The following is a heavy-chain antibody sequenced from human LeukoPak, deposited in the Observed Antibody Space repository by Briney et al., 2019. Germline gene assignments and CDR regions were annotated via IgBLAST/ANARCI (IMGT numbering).Heavy chain of an antibody. CDR2: ISSSGSYI. CDR1: GFTFSSYS. D-gene: IGHD4-17*01. V-gene: IGHV3-21*01. Sequence: TGGSLRLSCAASGFTFSSYSMNWVRQAPGKGLEWVSSISSSGSYIYYADSVKGRFTISRDNAKNSLYLQMNSLRAEDTAVYYCARGVRYGDAFDIWGQGTMVTVSS. CDR3: ARGVRYGDAFDI. J-gene: IGHJ3*02.